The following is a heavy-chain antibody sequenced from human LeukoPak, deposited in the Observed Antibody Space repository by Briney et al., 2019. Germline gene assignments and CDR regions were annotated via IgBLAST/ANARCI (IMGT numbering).Heavy chain of an antibody. D-gene: IGHD3-9*01. V-gene: IGHV1-2*02. CDR1: GYTFTAYY. CDR2: INPNSGGT. Sequence: ASVKVSSTASGYTFTAYYMHWVRQAPGQGLERMGWINPNSGGTNYAQKFQGRVTMTRYTSISTAYMELSGLRSDDTAVYYCARCHTAKTYYDILTGYSPWGQGTLVTVSS. J-gene: IGHJ5*02. CDR3: ARCHTAKTYYDILTGYSP.